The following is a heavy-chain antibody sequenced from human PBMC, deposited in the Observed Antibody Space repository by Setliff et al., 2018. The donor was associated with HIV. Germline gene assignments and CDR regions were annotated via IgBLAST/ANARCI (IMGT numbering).Heavy chain of an antibody. D-gene: IGHD2-2*01. V-gene: IGHV1-24*01. J-gene: IGHJ6*02. CDR3: ARDGEYQVLHYYYSGMDV. Sequence: ASVKVSCKVSGYSVTELSIHWVRQAPGKGLEWMGSFDLEDGETIYAQKFQGRVTMTTDTSTSTAYMDLRSLRSDDTAVYFCARDGEYQVLHYYYSGMDVWGQGTTVTAP. CDR1: GYSVTELS. CDR2: FDLEDGET.